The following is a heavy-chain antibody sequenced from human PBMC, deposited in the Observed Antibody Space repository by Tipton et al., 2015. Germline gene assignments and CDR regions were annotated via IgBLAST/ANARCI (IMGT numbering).Heavy chain of an antibody. CDR2: LYSDGRT. D-gene: IGHD3/OR15-3a*01. Sequence: SLRLSCAASGFPVRSRAMSWVRQAPGKGLEWVSILYSDGRTSYADSVKGRFTISRDNSKNTLYLQMNSLRDEDTAVFYCATHRGGRMVFRLVRGTQHDGSAMDLWGQGTTVTVSS. CDR1: GFPVRSRA. J-gene: IGHJ6*02. CDR3: ATHRGGRMVFRLVRGTQHDGSAMDL. V-gene: IGHV3-53*01.